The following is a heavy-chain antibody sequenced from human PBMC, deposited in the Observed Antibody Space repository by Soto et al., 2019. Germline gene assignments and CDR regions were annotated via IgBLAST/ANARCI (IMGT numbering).Heavy chain of an antibody. D-gene: IGHD2-15*01. CDR1: GYSFTSYW. V-gene: IGHV5-51*01. CDR3: ASSARSAGWFLDARDAFDI. J-gene: IGHJ3*02. Sequence: GESLKISCKGSGYSFTSYWIGWVRQMPGKGLEWMGIIYPGDSDTRYSPSFQGQVTISADKSISTAYLQWSSLKASDTAMYYCASSARSAGWFLDARDAFDIWGQGTMVTVSS. CDR2: IYPGDSDT.